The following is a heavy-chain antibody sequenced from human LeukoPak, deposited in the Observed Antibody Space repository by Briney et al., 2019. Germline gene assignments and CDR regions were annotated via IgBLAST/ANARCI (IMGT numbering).Heavy chain of an antibody. V-gene: IGHV3-30*02. J-gene: IGHJ6*04. CDR1: GFTFSSYG. Sequence: GGSLRLSCAASGFTFSSYGMHWVRQAPGKGLEWVAFIRCDGSNKYYVDSVKGRFTISRDNSKNTLYLQMNSLRAEDTAVYYCANPDSGFLGEVWGKGTTVTVSS. CDR3: ANPDSGFLGEV. CDR2: IRCDGSNK. D-gene: IGHD4/OR15-4a*01.